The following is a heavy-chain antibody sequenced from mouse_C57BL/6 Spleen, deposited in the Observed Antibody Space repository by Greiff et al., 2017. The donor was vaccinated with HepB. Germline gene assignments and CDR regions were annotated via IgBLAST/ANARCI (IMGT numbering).Heavy chain of an antibody. V-gene: IGHV1-54*01. CDR3: ARDYGSSYTYYAMDY. Sequence: QVQLQQSGAELMKPGASVKLSCKATGYTFTGYWIEWVKQRPGQGLEWIGVINPGSGGTNYNEKFKGKATLTADKSSSTAYMQLSSLTSEDSAVYFCARDYGSSYTYYAMDYWGQGTSVTVSS. CDR2: INPGSGGT. D-gene: IGHD1-1*01. J-gene: IGHJ4*01. CDR1: GYTFTGYW.